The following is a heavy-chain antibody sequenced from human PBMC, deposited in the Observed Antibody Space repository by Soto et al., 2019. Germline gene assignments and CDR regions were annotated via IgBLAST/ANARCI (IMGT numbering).Heavy chain of an antibody. V-gene: IGHV3-23*01. D-gene: IGHD3-10*01. CDR2: SDAT. CDR1: GFTFSGYA. J-gene: IGHJ2*01. CDR3: ARKVSGSTGRPDLWYFDL. Sequence: EVQLLDSGGGLVQPGGSLRLSCAASGFTFSGYALTWVRQAPGKGLEWVSASDATFYADSVKDRFTISRDNSKNTLYLQMNTLRAEDTAVYYCARKVSGSTGRPDLWYFDLWGRGTLVTVSS.